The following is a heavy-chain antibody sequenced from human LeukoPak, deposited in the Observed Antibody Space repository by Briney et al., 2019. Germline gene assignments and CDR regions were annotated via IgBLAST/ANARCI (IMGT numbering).Heavy chain of an antibody. Sequence: PGGSLRLSCAASGFTFSSYSMNWVRQAPGKGLEWVSSISSSSSYIYYADSVKGRFTISRDNAKNSLYLQMNSLRAEDTAVYYCAGQSNYYYYMDVWGKGTTVTVSS. CDR3: AGQSNYYYYMDV. CDR1: GFTFSSYS. CDR2: ISSSSSYI. V-gene: IGHV3-21*01. J-gene: IGHJ6*03.